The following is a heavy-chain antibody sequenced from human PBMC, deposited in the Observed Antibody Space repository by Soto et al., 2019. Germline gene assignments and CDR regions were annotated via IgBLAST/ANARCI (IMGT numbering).Heavy chain of an antibody. J-gene: IGHJ6*02. D-gene: IGHD2-15*01. V-gene: IGHV3-64D*06. CDR2: LSSNGRST. Sequence: PGGSLRLSCAASGFNFNNYLMYWVRQAPGKGLEYVSALSSNGRSTYYADSVKGRFTISRDNSKNKLYLHMSSLRAEDTALYYCVKVLFSGYGMDVWGQGTSVTVSS. CDR1: GFNFNNYL. CDR3: VKVLFSGYGMDV.